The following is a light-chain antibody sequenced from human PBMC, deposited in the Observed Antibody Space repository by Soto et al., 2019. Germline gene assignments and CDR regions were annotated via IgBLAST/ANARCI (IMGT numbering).Light chain of an antibody. J-gene: IGLJ1*01. CDR2: DVS. V-gene: IGLV2-14*01. Sequence: QSALTQPASVSGSPGQSITISCTGTSCDVGGYNYVSWYQQHPGKAPKLMIYDVSNRPSGVSNRFSGSKSGNTASLTISGLKAEDEADYYCSSYTSSSTRVFGTGTKLTVL. CDR3: SSYTSSSTRV. CDR1: SCDVGGYNY.